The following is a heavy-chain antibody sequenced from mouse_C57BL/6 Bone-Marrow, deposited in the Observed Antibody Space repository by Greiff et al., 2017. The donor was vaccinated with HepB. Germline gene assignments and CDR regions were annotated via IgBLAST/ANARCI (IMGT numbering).Heavy chain of an antibody. CDR1: GFSLTSYG. Sequence: QVQLQQSGPGLVAPSQSLSITCTVSGFSLTSYGVHWVRQPPGKGLEWLVVIWSDGSTTYNSAPKSRLSISKDNSKSQVFLKMNSLQTDDTAMYYCARYDGNYAWFAYWGQGTLVTVSA. J-gene: IGHJ3*01. D-gene: IGHD2-3*01. CDR3: ARYDGNYAWFAY. V-gene: IGHV2-6*03. CDR2: IWSDGST.